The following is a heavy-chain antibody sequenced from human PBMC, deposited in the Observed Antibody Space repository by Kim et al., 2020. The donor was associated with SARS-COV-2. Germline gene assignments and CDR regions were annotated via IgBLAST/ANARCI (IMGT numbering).Heavy chain of an antibody. Sequence: TNYVACGKGRFTLSRDNAKDMRYLQMDGLKAEDTAVYYCARDYGINPLDYWGQGTLVTVSS. CDR2: T. D-gene: IGHD4-17*01. J-gene: IGHJ4*02. V-gene: IGHV3-23*01. CDR3: ARDYGINPLDY.